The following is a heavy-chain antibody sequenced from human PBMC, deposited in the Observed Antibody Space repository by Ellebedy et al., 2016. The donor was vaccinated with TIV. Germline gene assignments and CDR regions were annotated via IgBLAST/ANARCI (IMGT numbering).Heavy chain of an antibody. V-gene: IGHV3-30*01. D-gene: IGHD2-21*02. J-gene: IGHJ5*02. Sequence: GESLKISCAASGFTFSSYAMHWVRQAPGKGLEWVAVISYDGSNKYYADSVKGRFTISRDNSKNTLYLQMNSLRAEDTAVYYCAREGLVTAPRRADWFDPWGQGTLVTVSS. CDR2: ISYDGSNK. CDR1: GFTFSSYA. CDR3: AREGLVTAPRRADWFDP.